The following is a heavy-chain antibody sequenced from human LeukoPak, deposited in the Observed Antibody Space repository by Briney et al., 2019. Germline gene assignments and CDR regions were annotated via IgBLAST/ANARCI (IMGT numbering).Heavy chain of an antibody. V-gene: IGHV1-69*04. D-gene: IGHD3-10*01. J-gene: IGHJ6*02. CDR3: ARDRDSSYYYYYGMDV. CDR1: GGTFSSYA. CDR2: IIPILGIA. Sequence: GSSVKVSCKASGGTFSSYAISWVRQAPGQGLEWMGRIIPILGIANYAQKFQGRVTITADKSTSTAYMELSSLRSEDTAVYYCARDRDSSYYYYYGMDVWGQGTTVTVSS.